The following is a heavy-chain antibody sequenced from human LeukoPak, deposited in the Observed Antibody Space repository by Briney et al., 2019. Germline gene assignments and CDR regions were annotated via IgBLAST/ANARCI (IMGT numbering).Heavy chain of an antibody. CDR3: ARDYYGSGSYLSSYFDY. D-gene: IGHD3-10*01. CDR1: GFTFSNYG. CDR2: ISYDGSNE. J-gene: IGHJ4*02. V-gene: IGHV3-30*03. Sequence: PGRSLRLSCAASGFTFSNYGMHWVRQAPGKGLEWVAVISYDGSNEYYADSVKGRFTISRDNSKNTLYLQMNSLRAEDTAVYYCARDYYGSGSYLSSYFDYWGQGTLVTVSS.